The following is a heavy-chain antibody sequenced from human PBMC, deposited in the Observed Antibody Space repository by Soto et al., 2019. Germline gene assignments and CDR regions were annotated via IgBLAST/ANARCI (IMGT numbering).Heavy chain of an antibody. CDR3: ARGRTDTNKDENSSAYFDCFDN. Sequence: LSLTCTVSGDSISTFYWSWMRQSPGKELEWIGYVYYTGSTNYNPSPKSRVTISVDRSKNQFSLKLTSANAADTAVYYCARGRTDTNKDENSSAYFDCFDNWGQGTQVTVSS. J-gene: IGHJ4*02. V-gene: IGHV4-59*01. CDR2: VYYTGST. CDR1: GDSISTFY. D-gene: IGHD3-22*01.